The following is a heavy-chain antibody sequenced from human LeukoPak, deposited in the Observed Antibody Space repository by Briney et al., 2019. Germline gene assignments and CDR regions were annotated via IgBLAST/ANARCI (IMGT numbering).Heavy chain of an antibody. J-gene: IGHJ1*01. CDR2: IYSGGST. V-gene: IGHV3-53*01. CDR3: AKDYSSSWYKAEYFQH. Sequence: GGSLRLSCAASEFSVGSNYMTWVRQAPGKGLEWVSLIYSGGSTYYADSVKGRFTISRDNSKNTLYLQMNSLRAEDTAVYYCAKDYSSSWYKAEYFQHWGQGTLVTVSS. D-gene: IGHD6-13*01. CDR1: EFSVGSNY.